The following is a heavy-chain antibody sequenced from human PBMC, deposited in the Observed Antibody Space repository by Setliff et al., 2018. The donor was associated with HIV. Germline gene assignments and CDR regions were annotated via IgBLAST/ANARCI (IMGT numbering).Heavy chain of an antibody. J-gene: IGHJ4*02. CDR3: ARVVDRDYDFWSAYEY. V-gene: IGHV1-2*02. CDR1: GYDFKIYD. Sequence: ASVKVSCKASGYDFKIYDINWVRQAPGQGPEWMGWIIPKSGETSYAEKFRGRVTMTRDTSLSTAYMELSWLTSDDTAVYYCARVVDRDYDFWSAYEYWGQGTMVTVSS. CDR2: IIPKSGET. D-gene: IGHD3-3*01.